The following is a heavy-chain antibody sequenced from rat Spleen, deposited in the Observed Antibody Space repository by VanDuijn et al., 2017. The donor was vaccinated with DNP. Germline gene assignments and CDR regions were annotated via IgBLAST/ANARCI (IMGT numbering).Heavy chain of an antibody. CDR1: GFSLTSYS. CDR3: TIHQNDGSQGYFDV. J-gene: IGHJ2*01. Sequence: QVQLKESGPGLVQPSETLSLTCTVSGFSLTSYSVSWVRQPSGKGPEWMGRMWYDGDTAYNSALKSRLSISRDTSKNQVFLKMNIQQTDDTGTYYLTIHQNDGSQGYFDVWGQVVMVAVSS. V-gene: IGHV2-63*01. CDR2: MWYDGDT. D-gene: IGHD1-8*01.